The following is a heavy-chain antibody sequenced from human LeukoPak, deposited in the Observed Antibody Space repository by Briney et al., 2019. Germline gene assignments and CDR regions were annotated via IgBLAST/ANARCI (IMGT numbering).Heavy chain of an antibody. CDR2: IYYSGST. D-gene: IGHD6-13*01. CDR3: ASAAPSYSSSWYAPDY. Sequence: SETLSLTCTVSGGSISSYYWSWIRQPPGKGLEWIGYIYYSGSTNYNPSLKSRVTISVDTSKNQFSLKLSSVTAADTAVYYCASAAPSYSSSWYAPDYWGQGTLVTVSS. V-gene: IGHV4-59*08. J-gene: IGHJ4*02. CDR1: GGSISSYY.